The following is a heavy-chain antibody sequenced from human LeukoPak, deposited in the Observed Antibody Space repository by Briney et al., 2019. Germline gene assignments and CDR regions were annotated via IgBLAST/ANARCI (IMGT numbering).Heavy chain of an antibody. D-gene: IGHD2-2*01. J-gene: IGHJ4*02. V-gene: IGHV3-23*01. CDR1: GFTFSSYA. Sequence: GGSLRLSCAASGFTFSSYAMSWVRQAPGKGLEWVSAISGSGGSTYYADSVKGRFTISRDNSKNTLYLQMNSLRAEDTAVYYCAKGEYQLPRILNFDYWGQGTLVTVSS. CDR3: AKGEYQLPRILNFDY. CDR2: ISGSGGST.